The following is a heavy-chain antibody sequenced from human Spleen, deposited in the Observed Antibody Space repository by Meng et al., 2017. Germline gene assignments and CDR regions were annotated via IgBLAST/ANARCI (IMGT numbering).Heavy chain of an antibody. D-gene: IGHD4-11*01. V-gene: IGHV4-34*01. J-gene: IGHJ4*02. Sequence: SETLSLTCVVSGGSFSGYYWSWIRQPPGKGLEWIGEINHSGSTNYNPSLESRATISVDTSQNNLSLKLSSVTAADSAVYYCARGPTTMAHDFDYWGQGTRVTVSS. CDR3: ARGPTTMAHDFDY. CDR1: GGSFSGYY. CDR2: INHSGST.